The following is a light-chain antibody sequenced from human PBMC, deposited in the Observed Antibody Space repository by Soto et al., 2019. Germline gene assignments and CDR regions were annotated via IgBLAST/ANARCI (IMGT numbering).Light chain of an antibody. CDR3: QHRTNWPPVT. CDR2: DAS. V-gene: IGKV3-11*01. Sequence: EIVLTQSPATLSLSPGERAALSCRASQSVGSHLAWYQQKPGQPPRLLIYDASNRATGIPARFSGSGPGTDFTLTISSIEPEDFAVYYCQHRTNWPPVTFGQGTRLEI. J-gene: IGKJ5*01. CDR1: QSVGSH.